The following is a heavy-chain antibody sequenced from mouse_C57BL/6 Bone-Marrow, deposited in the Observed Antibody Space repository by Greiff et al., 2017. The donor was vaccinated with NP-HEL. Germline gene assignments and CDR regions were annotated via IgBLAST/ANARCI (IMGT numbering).Heavy chain of an antibody. Sequence: VHLVESGPELVKPGASVKISCKASGYAFSSSWMNWVKQRPGKGLEWIGRIYPGDGDTNYNGKFKGKATLTADKSSSTAYMQLSSLTSEDSAVYFCARRGLGRDLDYWGQGTTLTVSS. CDR2: IYPGDGDT. V-gene: IGHV1-82*01. CDR1: GYAFSSSW. J-gene: IGHJ2*01. CDR3: ARRGLGRDLDY. D-gene: IGHD4-1*01.